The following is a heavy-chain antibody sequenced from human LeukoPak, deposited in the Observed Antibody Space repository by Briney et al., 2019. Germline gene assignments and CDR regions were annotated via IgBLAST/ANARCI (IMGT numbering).Heavy chain of an antibody. CDR3: AKDRVWNSLDS. J-gene: IGHJ4*02. D-gene: IGHD1-7*01. CDR1: GFSFSNFW. Sequence: GGSLRLSCAASGFSFSNFWMNWVRQAPGKGLVWVARINTDGSDTAYADSVKGRFTISRDNAKNTLYLQMHSLKNDDTAVYYCAKDRVWNSLDSWGQGTPVTVSS. CDR2: INTDGSDT. V-gene: IGHV3-74*01.